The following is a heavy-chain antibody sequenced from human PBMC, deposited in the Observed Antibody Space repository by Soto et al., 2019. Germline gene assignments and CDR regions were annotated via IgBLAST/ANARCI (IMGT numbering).Heavy chain of an antibody. Sequence: GGSLRLSCAASGFTFSSYWMHWVRQAPGKGLVWVSRINSDGSSTSYADSVTGRFTISRDNAKNTLYLQMNSLRAEDTAVYYCARGGLWSSPTPSDHYYYYYMDVWGKGTTVTVSS. D-gene: IGHD3-3*01. CDR2: INSDGSST. V-gene: IGHV3-74*01. CDR3: ARGGLWSSPTPSDHYYYYYMDV. CDR1: GFTFSSYW. J-gene: IGHJ6*03.